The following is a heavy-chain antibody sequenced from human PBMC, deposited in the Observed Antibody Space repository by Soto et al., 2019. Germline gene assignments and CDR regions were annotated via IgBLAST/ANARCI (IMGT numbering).Heavy chain of an antibody. J-gene: IGHJ6*02. D-gene: IGHD3-10*01. CDR1: GFTFSSYG. CDR2: IWYDGSNK. Sequence: QVQLVESGGGVVQPGRSLRLSCAASGFTFSSYGMHWVRQAPGKGLEWVAVIWYDGSNKYYADSVKGRFTISRDNSKNTLYLQMNSLRAEDTAVYYCARDGVDYGSGSYRYGMDVWGQGTTVTVSS. CDR3: ARDGVDYGSGSYRYGMDV. V-gene: IGHV3-33*01.